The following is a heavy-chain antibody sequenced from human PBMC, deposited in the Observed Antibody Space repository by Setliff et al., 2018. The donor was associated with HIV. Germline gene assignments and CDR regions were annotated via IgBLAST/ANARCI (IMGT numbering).Heavy chain of an antibody. CDR1: GYSFTSYW. D-gene: IGHD5-12*01. Sequence: PGESLKISCKGSGYSFTSYWIGWVRQMPGKGLEWMGIIYPADPDTRYSPSFQGQVTISADKSISTAFLQWNSLRASDTAMYYCARLPGTWLQSLWERAPYYFDYWGPGTLVTVSS. V-gene: IGHV5-51*01. CDR3: ARLPGTWLQSLWERAPYYFDY. CDR2: IYPADPDT. J-gene: IGHJ4*02.